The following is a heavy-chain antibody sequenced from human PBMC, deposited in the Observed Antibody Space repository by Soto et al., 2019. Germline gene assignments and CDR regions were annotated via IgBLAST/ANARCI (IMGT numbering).Heavy chain of an antibody. CDR3: ARSRGHYDFWSGYYDYYYYMDV. Sequence: SETLSLTCAVYGGSFSGYYWSWIRQPPGKGLEWIGEINHSGGTNYNPSLKSRVTISVDTSKNQFSLKLSSVTAADTAVYYCARSRGHYDFWSGYYDYYYYMDVWGKGTTVTVSS. CDR2: INHSGGT. J-gene: IGHJ6*03. V-gene: IGHV4-34*01. CDR1: GGSFSGYY. D-gene: IGHD3-3*01.